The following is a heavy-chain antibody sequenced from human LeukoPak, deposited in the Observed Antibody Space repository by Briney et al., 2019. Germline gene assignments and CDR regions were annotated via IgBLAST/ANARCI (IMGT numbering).Heavy chain of an antibody. J-gene: IGHJ4*02. CDR1: GYTFTSYA. V-gene: IGHV1-3*01. CDR3: ARDPEGSLSFDY. CDR2: INAGNGNT. Sequence: ASVKVSCKASGYTFTSYAMHWVRQAPGQRLEWMGWINAGNGNTKYSQEFQGRVTITRDTSASTAYMELSSLRSEDTAVYYCARDPEGSLSFDYWGQGTLVTVSS. D-gene: IGHD1-14*01.